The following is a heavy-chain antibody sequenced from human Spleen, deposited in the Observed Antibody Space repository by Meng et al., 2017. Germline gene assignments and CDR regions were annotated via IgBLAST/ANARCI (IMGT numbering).Heavy chain of an antibody. CDR2: ISWNSGSI. Sequence: SLNISCAASGFTFDDYAMHWVRQAPGKGLEWVSGISWNSGSIGYADSVKGRFTISRDNAKNSLYLQMNSLRAEDMALYYCAKDRAAVAYDAFDIWGQGTMVTVSS. J-gene: IGHJ3*02. CDR3: AKDRAAVAYDAFDI. D-gene: IGHD6-19*01. CDR1: GFTFDDYA. V-gene: IGHV3-9*03.